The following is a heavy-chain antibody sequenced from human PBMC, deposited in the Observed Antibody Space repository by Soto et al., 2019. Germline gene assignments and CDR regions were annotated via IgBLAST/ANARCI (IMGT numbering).Heavy chain of an antibody. V-gene: IGHV4-61*01. CDR1: GGSVIRGSYY. CDR2: IYYSGST. D-gene: IGHD4-17*01. Sequence: KTSDTLSLTCTVSGGSVIRGSYYWSWIRQPPGKGLEWIGYIYYSGSTNYNPSLKSRVTISVDTSKNQFSLKLSSVTAADTAVYYCARDPYGDFTHYFDYWGQGTLVTVSS. CDR3: ARDPYGDFTHYFDY. J-gene: IGHJ4*02.